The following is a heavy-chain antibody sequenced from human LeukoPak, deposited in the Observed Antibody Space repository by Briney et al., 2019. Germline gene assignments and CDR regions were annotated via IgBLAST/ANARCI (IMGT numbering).Heavy chain of an antibody. CDR3: ARVALGRRGDYVDS. CDR2: MYYSGYT. J-gene: IGHJ4*02. Sequence: SETLSLTCTVSGVSISSDYWSWIRQPPGKGLQWIGYMYYSGYTKYNPSLTSRATISIDTSKNQFSLKLNSVTAADTAIYYCARVALGRRGDYVDSWGQGSLVTVSS. CDR1: GVSISSDY. D-gene: IGHD4-17*01. V-gene: IGHV4-59*01.